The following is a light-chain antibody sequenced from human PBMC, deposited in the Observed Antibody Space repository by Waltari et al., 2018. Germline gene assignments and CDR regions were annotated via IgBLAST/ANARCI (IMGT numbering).Light chain of an antibody. J-gene: IGLJ1*01. CDR3: QTYDSTLSAPYV. CDR2: ATK. V-gene: IGLV1-40*01. Sequence: QSLLTQPPSVSGAPGQRVTISCTGSSSNIGGGYDVHWYQQLPGAAPKLLIYATKNRPAGFPDRFSGSKSGTSASLVITGLQTEDEADYYCQTYDSTLSAPYVFGTGTKVSIL. CDR1: SSNIGGGYD.